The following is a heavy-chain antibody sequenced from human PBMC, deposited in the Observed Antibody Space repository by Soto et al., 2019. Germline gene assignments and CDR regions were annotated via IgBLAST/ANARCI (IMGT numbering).Heavy chain of an antibody. CDR3: AKETIPDY. D-gene: IGHD1-1*01. J-gene: IGHJ4*02. V-gene: IGHV3-30*18. CDR1: GFTFSSYG. Sequence: LRLSCAASGFTFSSYGMHWVRQAPGKGLEWVAVISYDGSNKYYADSVKGRFTISRDNSKNTLYLQMNSLRAEDTAVYYCAKETIPDYWGQGTLVTVSS. CDR2: ISYDGSNK.